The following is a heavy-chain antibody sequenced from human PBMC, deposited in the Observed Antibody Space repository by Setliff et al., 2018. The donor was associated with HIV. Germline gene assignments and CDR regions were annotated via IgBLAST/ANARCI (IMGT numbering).Heavy chain of an antibody. J-gene: IGHJ4*02. V-gene: IGHV4-61*08. Sequence: SETLSLTCTVSGDSIRSGDYYWSWIRQSPEKGLEWIGYISPTGNTNYNPSLKSRVTISTDTSKNQFSLKLTSVTTADTAVYFCAKSSPSIGYITDCWGQGAPVTVSS. D-gene: IGHD5-12*01. CDR1: GDSIRSGDYY. CDR3: AKSSPSIGYITDC. CDR2: ISPTGNT.